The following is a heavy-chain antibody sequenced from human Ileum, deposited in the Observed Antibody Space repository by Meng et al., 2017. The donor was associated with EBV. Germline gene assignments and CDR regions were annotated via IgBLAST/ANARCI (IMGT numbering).Heavy chain of an antibody. V-gene: IGHV1-2*05. CDR2: INPNGGGT. Sequence: QVQWVQSGAEVKQPGASVKVSCKTSGYTFSDHYMYWVRQVPGQGLEWMGRINPNGGGTLYAQKFRGRVTMTRDMSNSTVFMELSRLRSDDTGIYYCARDSEKLLGWFDPWGQGTLVTVPS. CDR3: ARDSEKLLGWFDP. CDR1: GYTFSDHY. J-gene: IGHJ5*02. D-gene: IGHD6-19*01.